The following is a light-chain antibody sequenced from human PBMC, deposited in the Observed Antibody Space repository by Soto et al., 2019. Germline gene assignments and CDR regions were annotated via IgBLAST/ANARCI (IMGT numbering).Light chain of an antibody. J-gene: IGKJ1*01. CDR2: AAS. CDR1: QSVTSSY. CDR3: QQYGHAPQT. Sequence: EIVLTQSPGTLSLSPGERATLSCRASQSVTSSYLAWYQQKPGQAPRLLIYAASSRATGIPDRFSGTGSGTDFTLIISRLEPEYFGVHYCQQYGHAPQTFGQGTKVEIK. V-gene: IGKV3-20*01.